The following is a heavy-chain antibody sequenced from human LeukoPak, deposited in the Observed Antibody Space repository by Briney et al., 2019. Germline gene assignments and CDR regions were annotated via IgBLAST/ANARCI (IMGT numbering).Heavy chain of an antibody. CDR3: ASRADTGSYRSWVYFDY. J-gene: IGHJ4*02. D-gene: IGHD3-16*02. CDR1: GYTFTSYG. CDR2: MSAYSGNT. V-gene: IGHV1-18*01. Sequence: ASVKVSCKASGYTFTSYGIRWVRQAPGHGLEWMGLMSAYSGNTNFAQKLQGRVTMTTDTSTSTAYMELRSLRSDDTAVYFCASRADTGSYRSWVYFDYWGQGTLVTVSS.